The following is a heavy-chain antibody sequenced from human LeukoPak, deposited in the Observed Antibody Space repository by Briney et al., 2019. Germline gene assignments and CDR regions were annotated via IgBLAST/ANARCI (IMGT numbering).Heavy chain of an antibody. V-gene: IGHV1-69*13. Sequence: SVKVSCTASGGTFSSYAISWVRQAPGQGLEWMGGIIPIFGTANYAQKFQGRVTITADESTSTAYMELSSLRSEDTAVYYCARVALGYCSGGSCYYFDYWGQGTLVTVSS. D-gene: IGHD2-15*01. J-gene: IGHJ4*02. CDR1: GGTFSSYA. CDR3: ARVALGYCSGGSCYYFDY. CDR2: IIPIFGTA.